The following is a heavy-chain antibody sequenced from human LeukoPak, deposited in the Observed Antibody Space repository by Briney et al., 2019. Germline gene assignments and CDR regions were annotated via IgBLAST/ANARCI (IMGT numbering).Heavy chain of an antibody. CDR1: GGSISSSAYY. CDR3: ARDGDCSSDSCYFDY. D-gene: IGHD2-2*01. Sequence: SETLSLTGTVSGGSISSSAYYWSWIRQHPGKGLEWIGYIYYSGITYYNPSLKSRVTISVDTSKNQFSLNLSSVTAADTAVYYCARDGDCSSDSCYFDYWGQGILVTVSS. V-gene: IGHV4-31*03. J-gene: IGHJ4*02. CDR2: IYYSGIT.